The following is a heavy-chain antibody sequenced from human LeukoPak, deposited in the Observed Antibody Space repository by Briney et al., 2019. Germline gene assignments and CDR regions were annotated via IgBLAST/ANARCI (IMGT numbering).Heavy chain of an antibody. CDR3: ARGRGYSSGFLDY. J-gene: IGHJ4*02. D-gene: IGHD6-19*01. CDR1: GYSISSGYY. Sequence: SETLSLTCTVSGYSISSGYYWGWIRQPPGKGLEWIGSIYHSGSTYYNPSLKSRVTISVDTSKNQFSLKLSSVTAADTAVYYCARGRGYSSGFLDYWGQGTLVTVSS. V-gene: IGHV4-38-2*02. CDR2: IYHSGST.